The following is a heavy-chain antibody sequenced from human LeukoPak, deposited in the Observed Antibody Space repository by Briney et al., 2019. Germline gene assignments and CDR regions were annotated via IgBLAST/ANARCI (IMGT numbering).Heavy chain of an antibody. V-gene: IGHV3-15*01. J-gene: IGHJ4*02. CDR3: TTDPADYITMTAH. CDR2: IKSKTDGGTT. Sequence: GGSLRLSCAASGFTFSNAWMSWVRQAPGKGLEWVGRIKSKTDGGTTDYAAPVKGRFTISRDDSKNTLYLQMNSLKTEDTAVYYCTTDPADYITMTAHWGQGTLVTVSS. D-gene: IGHD3-22*01. CDR1: GFTFSNAW.